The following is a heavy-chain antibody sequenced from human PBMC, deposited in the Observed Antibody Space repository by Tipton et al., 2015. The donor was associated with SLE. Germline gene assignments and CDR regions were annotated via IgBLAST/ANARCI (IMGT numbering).Heavy chain of an antibody. D-gene: IGHD6-19*01. CDR2: IYYSGST. V-gene: IGHV4-61*01. J-gene: IGHJ5*02. CDR1: GYSISSGYY. CDR3: ASGRGWYGWFDP. Sequence: TLSLTCAVSGYSISSGYYWGWIRQPPGKGLEWIGYIYYSGSTNYNPSLKSRVTISVDTSKNQFSLKLSSVTAADTAVYYCASGRGWYGWFDPWGQGTLVTVSS.